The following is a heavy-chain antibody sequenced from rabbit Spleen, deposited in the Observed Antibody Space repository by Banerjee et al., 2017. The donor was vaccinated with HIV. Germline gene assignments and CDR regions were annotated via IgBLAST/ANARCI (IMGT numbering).Heavy chain of an antibody. CDR2: IYNGDGST. D-gene: IGHD7-1*01. Sequence: QSLEESGGDLVKPGASLTLTCTASGFTLSTYYMCWVRQGPGKGLEWIACIYNGDGSTYYASWAKGRFTISRASSAAVTLQMTSLTVADTATYFCARGAWSTDCLNLWGPGTLVTVS. CDR1: GFTLSTYY. J-gene: IGHJ4*01. V-gene: IGHV1S40*01. CDR3: ARGAWSTDCLNL.